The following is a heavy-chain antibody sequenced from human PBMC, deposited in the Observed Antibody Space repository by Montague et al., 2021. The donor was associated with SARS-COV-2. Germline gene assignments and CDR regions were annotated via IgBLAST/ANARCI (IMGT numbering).Heavy chain of an antibody. CDR3: TSGREGNYNVMDV. Sequence: CAISGDSVSSNSATWNWVRQSPSRGIEWLGRTYYRSKWYNDYAVSVRGRVTINPDTSKNQFSLQPNSVTPEDTAIYYCTSGREGNYNVMDVWGQGTTVTVYS. D-gene: IGHD1-1*01. V-gene: IGHV6-1*01. J-gene: IGHJ6*02. CDR2: TYYRSKWYN. CDR1: GDSVSSNSAT.